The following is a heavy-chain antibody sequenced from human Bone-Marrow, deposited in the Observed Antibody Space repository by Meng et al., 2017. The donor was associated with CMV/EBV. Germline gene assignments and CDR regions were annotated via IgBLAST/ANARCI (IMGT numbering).Heavy chain of an antibody. V-gene: IGHV1-69*05. Sequence: SVKVSCKASGGTFSSYAISWVRQAPGQGLEWMGGIIPIFGTANYAQKFQGRVTITTDESTSTAYMELSSLRSEDMAVYYCARFGVGYYYGMDVWGQGTTVTVSS. CDR3: ARFGVGYYYGMDV. CDR2: IIPIFGTA. D-gene: IGHD3-3*01. CDR1: GGTFSSYA. J-gene: IGHJ6*02.